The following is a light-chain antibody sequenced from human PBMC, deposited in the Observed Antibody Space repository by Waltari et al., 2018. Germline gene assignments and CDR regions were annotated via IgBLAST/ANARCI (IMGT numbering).Light chain of an antibody. Sequence: QSVLTQPPSASGTPGQTVTISCSGSTSNVGSHYVYWYQQLPGMAPKLLLYRNDQRPSGFPDRFSGSKSETSASLAITGLRAEDEADYYCGARDDSVTGPWVFGGGTRLTVL. J-gene: IGLJ3*02. CDR3: GARDDSVTGPWV. V-gene: IGLV1-47*01. CDR2: RND. CDR1: TSNVGSHY.